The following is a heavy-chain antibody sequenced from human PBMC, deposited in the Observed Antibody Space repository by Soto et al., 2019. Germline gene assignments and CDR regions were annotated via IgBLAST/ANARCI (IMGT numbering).Heavy chain of an antibody. V-gene: IGHV3-30*18. CDR3: AKLEGSVPVDGDWFDP. D-gene: IGHD6-19*01. Sequence: QVQLVVSGGGVVQPGRSLRLSCAASGFSFSSHGMHWVRQAPGRGLEWVAVISHDGSFKSYADSLRGRFTVSRDNSKNTLYLQIHSLRPEDTAVYYCAKLEGSVPVDGDWFDPWGQGTLVTVSS. CDR2: ISHDGSFK. J-gene: IGHJ5*02. CDR1: GFSFSSHG.